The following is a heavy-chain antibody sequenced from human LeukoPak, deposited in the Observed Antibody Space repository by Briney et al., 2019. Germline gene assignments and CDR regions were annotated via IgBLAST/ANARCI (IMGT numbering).Heavy chain of an antibody. CDR2: IYYSGST. D-gene: IGHD3-10*01. V-gene: IGHV4-39*07. CDR1: GGSISSSSYY. Sequence: SETLSLTCTVSGGSISSSSYYWGWIRQPPGKGLEWIGSIYYSGSTYYNPSLKSRVTISVDTSKNQFSLKLSSVTAADTAVYYCARFKEYYYGSGSYALGGFDIWGQGTMVTVSS. CDR3: ARFKEYYYGSGSYALGGFDI. J-gene: IGHJ3*02.